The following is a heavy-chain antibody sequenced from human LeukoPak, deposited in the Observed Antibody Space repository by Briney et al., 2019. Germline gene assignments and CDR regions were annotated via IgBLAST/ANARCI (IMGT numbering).Heavy chain of an antibody. CDR3: VRDLLGWALHYFNY. Sequence: SLSLSCALSAFTPRTLFTSWASQAPGEGREWVASIISMSSYIYYTNSVKGRLSIYRDTRKNSMCLQMNSLRAEDTAVYYCVRDLLGWALHYFNYWGQGTQVTDSS. V-gene: IGHV3-21*01. CDR1: AFTPRTLF. CDR2: IISMSSYI. D-gene: IGHD4-11*01. J-gene: IGHJ4*02.